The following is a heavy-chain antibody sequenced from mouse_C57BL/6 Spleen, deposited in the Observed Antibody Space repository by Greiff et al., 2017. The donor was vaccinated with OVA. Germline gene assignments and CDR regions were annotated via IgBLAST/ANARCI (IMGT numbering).Heavy chain of an antibody. CDR3: ASYYGSSLDY. V-gene: IGHV1-82*01. CDR2: IHPGDGDT. J-gene: IGHJ2*01. D-gene: IGHD1-1*01. Sequence: QVQLQQSGPELVKPGASVKISCKASGYAFSSSWMNWVKQRPGKGLEWIGRIHPGDGDTNYNGKFKGKATLTADKSSSTAYMQLSSLTSEDSAVYFGASYYGSSLDYWGQGTTLTVSS. CDR1: GYAFSSSW.